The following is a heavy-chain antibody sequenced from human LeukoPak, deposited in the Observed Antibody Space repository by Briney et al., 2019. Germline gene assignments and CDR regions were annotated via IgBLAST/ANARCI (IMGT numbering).Heavy chain of an antibody. CDR1: GFSFSDHE. V-gene: IGHV3-48*03. D-gene: IGHD1-26*01. Sequence: GGSLRLSCAASGFSFSDHEMNWVRQAPGKGLGWISYLSSSGNAYYADSVKGRFTISRDNSKNSLYLQMTSLSADDTAVYYCASGRGSYSPDYWGQGTLVTVSS. CDR3: ASGRGSYSPDY. J-gene: IGHJ4*02. CDR2: LSSSGNA.